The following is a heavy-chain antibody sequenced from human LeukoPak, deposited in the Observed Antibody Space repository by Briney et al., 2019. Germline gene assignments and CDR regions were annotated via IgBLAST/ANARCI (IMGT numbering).Heavy chain of an antibody. V-gene: IGHV3-48*03. J-gene: IGHJ3*02. D-gene: IGHD1-14*01. Sequence: PGGSLRLSCAASGFTLSSYEMNWVRQPPGEGLGWVSYISISGSTIYYAHSVKGRFTISRDNAKNSLYLQMYSLGAEDTAVYYCARESSPEDAFDIWGQGTMVTVSS. CDR3: ARESSPEDAFDI. CDR2: ISISGSTI. CDR1: GFTLSSYE.